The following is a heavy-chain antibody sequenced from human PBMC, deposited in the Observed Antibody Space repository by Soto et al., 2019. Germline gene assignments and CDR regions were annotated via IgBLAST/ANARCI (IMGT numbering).Heavy chain of an antibody. CDR1: GLTLSSNA. CDR2: ISGSGGRT. CDR3: AKDEGYSYGFDY. D-gene: IGHD5-18*01. J-gene: IGHJ4*02. V-gene: IGHV3-23*01. Sequence: AGGSLRLSCAASGLTLSSNAMSWVRQAPGKGLEWVSAISGSGGRTYYADSVKGRFTISRDNSKNTLYLQMNSLRAEDTAVYYCAKDEGYSYGFDYWGQGTLVTVSS.